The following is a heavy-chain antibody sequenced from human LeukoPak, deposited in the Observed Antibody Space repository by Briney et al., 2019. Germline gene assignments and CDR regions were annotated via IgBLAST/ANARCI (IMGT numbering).Heavy chain of an antibody. J-gene: IGHJ4*02. Sequence: SETLSLTCTVSGGSISSSSYYWGWIRQPPGKGLEWIGSIYYSGSTYYNPSLKSRVTISVDTSRNQFSLKLSSVTAADTAVYYCARHFSLQLPELNWGQGTLVAVSS. CDR3: ARHFSLQLPELN. D-gene: IGHD1-1*01. CDR2: IYYSGST. CDR1: GGSISSSSYY. V-gene: IGHV4-39*01.